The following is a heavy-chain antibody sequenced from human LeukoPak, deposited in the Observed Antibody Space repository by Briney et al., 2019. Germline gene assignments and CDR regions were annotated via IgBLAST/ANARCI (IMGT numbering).Heavy chain of an antibody. Sequence: PGGSLRLSCAASGFTFSNAWMSWVRQAPGKGLEWVGRIKSKTDGGTTDYAAPVKGRFTISRDGSKNTLYLQMNSLKTEDTAVYYCTTDPQLLWFGELLFGWGQGTLVTVSS. CDR3: TTDPQLLWFGELLFG. J-gene: IGHJ4*02. V-gene: IGHV3-15*01. CDR2: IKSKTDGGTT. D-gene: IGHD3-10*01. CDR1: GFTFSNAW.